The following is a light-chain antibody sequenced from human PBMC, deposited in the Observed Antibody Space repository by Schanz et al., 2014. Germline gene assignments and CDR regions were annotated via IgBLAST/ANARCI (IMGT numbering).Light chain of an antibody. J-gene: IGLJ3*02. V-gene: IGLV2-14*01. Sequence: QSALTQPASVSGSPGQSITISCTGTSSDVGAYNYVSWYQQPPGKAPKLIIYDVSNRPSGVSGRFSGSKSGNTASLTISGLQAEDEADYYCATWDDGLTARVFGGGTKLTVL. CDR1: SSDVGAYNY. CDR3: ATWDDGLTARV. CDR2: DVS.